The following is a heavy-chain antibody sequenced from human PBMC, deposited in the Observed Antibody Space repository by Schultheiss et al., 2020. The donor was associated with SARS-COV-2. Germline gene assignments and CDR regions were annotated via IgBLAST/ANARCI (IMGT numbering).Heavy chain of an antibody. V-gene: IGHV4-61*01. CDR2: IYYTGST. Sequence: SETLSLTCTVSGGSVSSGSYYWSWIRQPPGKGLEWIGYIYYTGSTNYNPSLESRVTISGDTSKNQVSLTLGSVTAADTAVYYCAREHVTRYFDYWGQGALVTVSS. J-gene: IGHJ4*02. CDR1: GGSVSSGSYY. D-gene: IGHD2-2*01. CDR3: AREHVTRYFDY.